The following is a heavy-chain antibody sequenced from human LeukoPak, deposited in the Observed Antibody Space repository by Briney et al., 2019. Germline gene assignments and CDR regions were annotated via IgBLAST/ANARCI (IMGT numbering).Heavy chain of an antibody. D-gene: IGHD3-10*01. J-gene: IGHJ4*02. CDR1: GFTFSSYA. CDR3: ARDEYGSGSPNVY. CDR2: ISGSGGST. Sequence: PGGSLRLSCAASGFTFSSYAMSWVRQAPGKGLEWVSAISGSGGSTYYADSVKGRFTISRDNSKNTLYLQMNSLRAEDTAVYYCARDEYGSGSPNVYWGQGTLVTVSS. V-gene: IGHV3-23*01.